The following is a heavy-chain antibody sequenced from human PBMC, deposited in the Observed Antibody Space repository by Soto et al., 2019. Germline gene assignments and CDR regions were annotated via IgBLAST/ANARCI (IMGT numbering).Heavy chain of an antibody. Sequence: QVLLQESGPGLVKPSGTLSLTCAVTSGSISSSNWWSLVRQPPGKGLEWIGEIYHSGTTNYNAPLKSRVNILVDKSKNQFSLKLSSVTAADTAVYYCASLIAVANYWGQGTLVTVSS. CDR1: SGSISSSNW. CDR2: IYHSGTT. D-gene: IGHD6-19*01. J-gene: IGHJ4*02. V-gene: IGHV4-4*02. CDR3: ASLIAVANY.